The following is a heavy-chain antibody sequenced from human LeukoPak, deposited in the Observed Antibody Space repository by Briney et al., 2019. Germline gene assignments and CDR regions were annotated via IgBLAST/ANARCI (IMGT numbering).Heavy chain of an antibody. CDR2: IYCAGST. J-gene: IGHJ5*02. Sequence: GGSLRLSCAASGFTVSSSYMSWVRQAPGKGLEGVSVIYCAGSTYYTDSVKGGFTISRDNSKNTLYLQMNGLRADDTAIYYCSRGNFDSGNNWFDPWGQGTLVSVSS. CDR3: SRGNFDSGNNWFDP. CDR1: GFTVSSSY. V-gene: IGHV3-66*01. D-gene: IGHD3-9*01.